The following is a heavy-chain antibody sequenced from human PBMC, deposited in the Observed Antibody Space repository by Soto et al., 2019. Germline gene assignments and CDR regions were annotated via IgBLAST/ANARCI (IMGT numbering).Heavy chain of an antibody. Sequence: GGSLRLSCAASGFTFSSYAMSWVRQAPGKGLEWVPAISGSGGSTYYADSVKGRFTISRDNSKNTLYLQMNSLRAEDTAVYYCAKQTGVSYDFWSGYYHQNYYYGMDVWGQGTTVTVS. CDR2: ISGSGGST. J-gene: IGHJ6*02. D-gene: IGHD3-3*01. CDR1: GFTFSSYA. CDR3: AKQTGVSYDFWSGYYHQNYYYGMDV. V-gene: IGHV3-23*01.